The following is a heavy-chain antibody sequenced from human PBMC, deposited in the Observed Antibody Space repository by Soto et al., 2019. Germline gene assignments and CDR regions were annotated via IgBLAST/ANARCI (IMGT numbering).Heavy chain of an antibody. V-gene: IGHV3-23*01. Sequence: EVQLLASGGGLVQPGGSLRLSCEPSGFTFSTYAMSWARQAPGKGLEGVPGIRGSGGNTYYPASVKGRFTISRDNSKNTLYLQMNSLRAEDTAVDYCAKQPQYDFGNGYSNWFDPWGQGTLVTVSS. CDR2: IRGSGGNT. CDR3: AKQPQYDFGNGYSNWFDP. CDR1: GFTFSTYA. J-gene: IGHJ5*02. D-gene: IGHD3-3*01.